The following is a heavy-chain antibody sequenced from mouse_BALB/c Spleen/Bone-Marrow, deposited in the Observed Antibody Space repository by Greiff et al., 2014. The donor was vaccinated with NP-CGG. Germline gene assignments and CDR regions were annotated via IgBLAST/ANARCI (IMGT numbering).Heavy chain of an antibody. V-gene: IGHV5-12-2*01. D-gene: IGHD1-1*01. CDR2: ISNGGGST. CDR1: GFTFSSYT. J-gene: IGHJ2*01. Sequence: RVESGGGLVQPGGSLKLSCAASGFTFSSYTMSWVRQTPEKRLEWVAYISNGGGSTYYPDTVKGRFTISRDNAKNTLYLQMSSLKSEDTAMYYCARHGGSRGYYFDYWGQGTTLTVSS. CDR3: ARHGGSRGYYFDY.